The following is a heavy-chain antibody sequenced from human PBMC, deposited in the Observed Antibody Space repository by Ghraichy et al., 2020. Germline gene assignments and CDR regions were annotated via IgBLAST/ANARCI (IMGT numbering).Heavy chain of an antibody. V-gene: IGHV3-30*18. CDR1: GFTFSSYG. CDR2: ISYDGSNK. J-gene: IGHJ5*02. Sequence: GETLNISCAASGFTFSSYGMHWVRQAPGKGLEWVAVISYDGSNKYYADSVKGRFTISRDNSKNTLYLQMNSLRAEDTAVYYCAKDLLSLLWFGEAGFDPWGQGTLVTVSS. D-gene: IGHD3-10*01. CDR3: AKDLLSLLWFGEAGFDP.